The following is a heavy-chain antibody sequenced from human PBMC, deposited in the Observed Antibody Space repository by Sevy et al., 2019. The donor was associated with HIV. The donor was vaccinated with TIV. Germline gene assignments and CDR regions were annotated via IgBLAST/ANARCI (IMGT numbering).Heavy chain of an antibody. D-gene: IGHD2-8*01. CDR3: ARGLYGTNTLGCFDY. Sequence: SETLSLTCTVSGGSISSYYWSWIRQPAGKGLEWIGRIYISGSTNYNFSLRSRVAMSVDTSKNQFSLNLSSATAADTAVYYCARGLYGTNTLGCFDYWGQGKLVTVSS. V-gene: IGHV4-4*07. J-gene: IGHJ4*02. CDR2: IYISGST. CDR1: GGSISSYY.